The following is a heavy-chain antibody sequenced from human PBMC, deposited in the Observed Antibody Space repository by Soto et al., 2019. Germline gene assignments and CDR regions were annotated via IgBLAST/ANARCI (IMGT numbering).Heavy chain of an antibody. CDR3: AKDLGRSLDPDV. CDR2: ISYDGSNK. CDR1: GFTLSSYG. D-gene: IGHD2-15*01. Sequence: GGYLRLSCAASGFTLSSYGMHLVRQAPGKGLEWVAVISYDGSNKYYADSVKGRFTISRDNSKNTLYLQMNSLRAEDTAVYYCAKDLGRSLDPDVWGQGTTVTVSS. V-gene: IGHV3-30*18. J-gene: IGHJ6*02.